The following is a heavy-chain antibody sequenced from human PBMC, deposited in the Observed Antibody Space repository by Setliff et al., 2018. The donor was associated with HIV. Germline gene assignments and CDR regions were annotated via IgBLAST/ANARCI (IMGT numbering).Heavy chain of an antibody. CDR2: IYWNNNK. J-gene: IGHJ4*02. CDR1: GLSLSTSGVG. Sequence: ASGPTLVNPTQTLTLTCTFSGLSLSTSGVGVGWIRQSPGKALEWLAFIYWNNNKHYSTSLKSRLTVTKDTSKNRVVFTMTNMDPVYTATYYCAYSGRQLRGPYFDFWGQGTPVTVSS. CDR3: AYSGRQLRGPYFDF. D-gene: IGHD1-1*01. V-gene: IGHV2-5*01.